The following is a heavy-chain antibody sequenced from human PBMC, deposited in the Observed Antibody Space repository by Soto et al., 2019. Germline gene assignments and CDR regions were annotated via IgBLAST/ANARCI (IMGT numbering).Heavy chain of an antibody. J-gene: IGHJ3*02. D-gene: IGHD3-22*01. CDR2: IIPIFGTA. V-gene: IGHV1-69*13. CDR3: ARGDSSGYYHDAFDI. Sequence: VASVKVSCKASGGTFSSYAISWVRQAPGQGLEWMGGIIPIFGTANYAQKFQGRVTITADESTSTAYMELSSLRSEDTAEYYCARGDSSGYYHDAFDIWGQGTMVTVSS. CDR1: GGTFSSYA.